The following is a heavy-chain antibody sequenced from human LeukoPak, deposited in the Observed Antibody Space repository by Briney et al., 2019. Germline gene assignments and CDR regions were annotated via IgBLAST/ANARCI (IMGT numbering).Heavy chain of an antibody. CDR2: ISGSGGST. D-gene: IGHD3-10*01. CDR1: GFTFSSYA. J-gene: IGHJ4*02. CDR3: AKHMVRGVNFDY. Sequence: GGSLRLSCAASGFTFSSYAMSWVRQAPGKGLEWVSAISGSGGSTYYADSVKGRFTISRDNSKNTLYLQMNSLRAEDTAVHYCAKHMVRGVNFDYWGQGTLVTVSS. V-gene: IGHV3-23*01.